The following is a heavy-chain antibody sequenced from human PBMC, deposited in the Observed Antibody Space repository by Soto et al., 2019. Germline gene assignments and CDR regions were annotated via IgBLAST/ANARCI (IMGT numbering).Heavy chain of an antibody. Sequence: QVQLVESGGGVVQPGRSLRLSCAASGFTFSNYGLHWVRQAPGKGLEWVAVISYDGSNKHYADSVKGRFTISRDNSNNTLYLQMNSLRPEDMALFYGAIVLRRWLSDDVSDIWGQGTMVTVAS. CDR2: ISYDGSNK. J-gene: IGHJ3*02. CDR1: GFTFSNYG. D-gene: IGHD6-19*01. V-gene: IGHV3-30*03. CDR3: AIVLRRWLSDDVSDI.